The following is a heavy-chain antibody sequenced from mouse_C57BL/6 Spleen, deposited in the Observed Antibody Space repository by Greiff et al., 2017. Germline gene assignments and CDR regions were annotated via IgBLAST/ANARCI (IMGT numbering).Heavy chain of an antibody. CDR1: GYAFSSYW. D-gene: IGHD4-1*01. CDR3: ARLPSTGTLFDY. Sequence: QVQLQQSGAELVKPGASVKISCKASGYAFSSYWMNWVKQRPGKGLEWIGQIYPGDGDTNYNGKFKGKATLTADKSSSTAYMQLSSLTSEDSAVYFCARLPSTGTLFDYWGQGTTLTVSS. CDR2: IYPGDGDT. J-gene: IGHJ2*01. V-gene: IGHV1-80*01.